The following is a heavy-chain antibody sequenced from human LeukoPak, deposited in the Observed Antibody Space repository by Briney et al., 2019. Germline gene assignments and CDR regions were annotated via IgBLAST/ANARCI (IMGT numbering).Heavy chain of an antibody. V-gene: IGHV4-34*01. J-gene: IGHJ5*02. CDR3: ARGRYCSSTSCYTFDP. CDR2: INHSGST. Sequence: SETLSLTCAVYGGSFSGYYWSWIRQPPGKGLEWIGEINHSGSTNYNPSLKSRVTISVDTSKNQFSLKLSSVTAADTAVYYCARGRYCSSTSCYTFDPWGQGTLVTVPS. D-gene: IGHD2-2*02. CDR1: GGSFSGYY.